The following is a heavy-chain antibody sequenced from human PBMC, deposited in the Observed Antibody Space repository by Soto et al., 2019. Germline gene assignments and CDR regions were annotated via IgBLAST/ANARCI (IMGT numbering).Heavy chain of an antibody. Sequence: EVQLVESGGGLVQPGVSLRLSCAASGFTCSSFSMNWVRQVPGKGLEWVSYITSDSATSYYAASVEGRFTISRDNAKNSLYLHMNRLRDEDTAIYYCARTPVGPTELDYWGQGTLVTGSS. V-gene: IGHV3-48*02. CDR1: GFTCSSFS. CDR3: ARTPVGPTELDY. J-gene: IGHJ4*02. CDR2: ITSDSATS. D-gene: IGHD1-26*01.